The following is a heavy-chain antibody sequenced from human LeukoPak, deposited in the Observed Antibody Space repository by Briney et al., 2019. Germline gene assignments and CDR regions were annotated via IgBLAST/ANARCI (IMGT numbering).Heavy chain of an antibody. V-gene: IGHV3-30*02. Sequence: GGSLRLACAPSGFTFSNHGIHWVRQAPGKGLEWVACIQYDGSKKYYADSVKSRFTYSRDNSKNTLYLQMNSRRAEDTAVYYCAKDRYCYGSETYPFDYWGQGTLVTVSS. D-gene: IGHD3-10*01. CDR3: AKDRYCYGSETYPFDY. J-gene: IGHJ4*02. CDR1: GFTFSNHG. CDR2: IQYDGSKK.